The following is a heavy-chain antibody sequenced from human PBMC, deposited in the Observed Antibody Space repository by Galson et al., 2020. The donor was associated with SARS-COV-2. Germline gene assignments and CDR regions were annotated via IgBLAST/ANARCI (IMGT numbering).Heavy chain of an antibody. CDR1: GGSISSGGYY. CDR2: IYYSGST. J-gene: IGHJ6*02. Sequence: ETSETLSLTCTVSGGSISSGGYYWSWIRQHPGKGLEWIGYIYYSGSTYYNPSLKSRVTISVDTSNNQFYLKLSSVTAADTAVYYCARERSGTAAVAVWGNYYYGMDVWGQGTTVTVSS. CDR3: ARERSGTAAVAVWGNYYYGMDV. V-gene: IGHV4-31*03. D-gene: IGHD6-19*01.